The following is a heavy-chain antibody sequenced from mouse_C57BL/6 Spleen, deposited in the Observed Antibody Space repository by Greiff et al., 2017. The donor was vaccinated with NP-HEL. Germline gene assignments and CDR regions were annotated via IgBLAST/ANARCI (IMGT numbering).Heavy chain of an antibody. CDR3: ARTNYSKPYYYAMDY. D-gene: IGHD2-5*01. CDR2: IWSGGST. V-gene: IGHV2-2*01. CDR1: GFSLTSYG. Sequence: VMLVESGPGLVQPSQSLSITRTVSGFSLTSYGVHWVRQSPGKGLEWLGVIWSGGSTDYNAAFISRLSISKDNSKSQVFFKMNSLQADDTAIYYCARTNYSKPYYYAMDYWGQGTSVTVSS. J-gene: IGHJ4*01.